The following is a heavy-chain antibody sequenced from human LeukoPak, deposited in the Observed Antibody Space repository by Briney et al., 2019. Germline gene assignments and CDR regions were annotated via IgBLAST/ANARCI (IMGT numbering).Heavy chain of an antibody. CDR3: SRRTTRVYYMDV. CDR1: GGSFSGYY. D-gene: IGHD1-1*01. Sequence: SETLSLTCAVYGGSFSGYYWSWIRQSPGKGLEWIGEVNHSGSTNYNPSLKSRVTVPLDTSNNQFSLNLTSVTAADTAVYYCSRRTTRVYYMDVWGKGTTVTVSS. CDR2: VNHSGST. J-gene: IGHJ6*03. V-gene: IGHV4-34*01.